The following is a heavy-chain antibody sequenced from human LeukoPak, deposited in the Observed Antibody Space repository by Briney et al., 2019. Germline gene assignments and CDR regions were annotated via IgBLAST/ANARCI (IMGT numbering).Heavy chain of an antibody. J-gene: IGHJ4*02. CDR3: ARGYCSSTSCYTGHRDRSPESIDY. Sequence: SETLSLTCAVYGGSFSGYYWSWIRQPPGKGLEWIGEINHSGSTNYNPSLKSRVTISVDTSKNQFSLKLSSVTAADTAVYYCARGYCSSTSCYTGHRDRSPESIDYWGQGTLVTVSS. D-gene: IGHD2-2*02. V-gene: IGHV4-34*01. CDR2: INHSGST. CDR1: GGSFSGYY.